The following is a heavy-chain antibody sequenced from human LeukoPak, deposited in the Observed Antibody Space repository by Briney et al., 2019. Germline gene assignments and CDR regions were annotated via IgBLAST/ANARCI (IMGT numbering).Heavy chain of an antibody. V-gene: IGHV1-2*02. Sequence: SVKVSCKASGYTFTGDYMHWVRQAPGQGLEWMGWINPNSGGTSYAMKFQGRVTMKWATSISTAYIELSRLRSDDTAVYYWVIAPRRGHWFDPWGKRTLVTVS. CDR3: VIAPRRGHWFDP. CDR1: GYTFTGDY. CDR2: INPNSGGT. J-gene: IGHJ5*02.